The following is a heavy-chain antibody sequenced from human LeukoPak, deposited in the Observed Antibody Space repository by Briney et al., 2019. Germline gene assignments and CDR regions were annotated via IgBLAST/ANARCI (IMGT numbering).Heavy chain of an antibody. V-gene: IGHV3-9*03. CDR2: IIWNSGTI. CDR1: GFTFDDYA. J-gene: IGHJ6*03. CDR3: AKGGRNYYDSWNMDV. D-gene: IGHD3-22*01. Sequence: PGRSLRLSCAASGFTFDDYAMHWVRQAPGKGLEWVAGIIWNSGTIAYADSVIGRFTISRDNPKNSLYLQMNSLRAEDMALYYCAKGGRNYYDSWNMDVWGKGTTVTISS.